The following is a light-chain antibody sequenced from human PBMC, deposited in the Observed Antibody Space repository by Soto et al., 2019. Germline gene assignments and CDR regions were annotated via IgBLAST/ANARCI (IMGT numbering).Light chain of an antibody. CDR3: QQYNSYRWT. V-gene: IGKV1-33*01. CDR2: DAF. CDR1: QDISHY. Sequence: DIQMTQSPSSLSASAGDRVTITCQASQDISHYLNWYQQKPGKAPKLLIDDAFNLETGVPSRFSGSGSGTEFTLTISSLQPDDFATYYCQQYNSYRWTFGLGTKVDIK. J-gene: IGKJ1*01.